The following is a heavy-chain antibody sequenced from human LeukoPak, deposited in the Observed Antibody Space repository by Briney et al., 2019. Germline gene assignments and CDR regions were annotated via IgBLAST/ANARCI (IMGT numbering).Heavy chain of an antibody. Sequence: PGGSLRLSCAASGFTFSSYAMNWGRQAPGKGLEGVASITGGGDTTHYAASVQGRFTISRDNSKNTLYLQMTSLRAADTAVYHCARRDRGSWHFDYWGQGTLVTVSS. V-gene: IGHV3-23*01. CDR2: ITGGGDTT. D-gene: IGHD6-13*01. CDR1: GFTFSSYA. J-gene: IGHJ4*02. CDR3: ARRDRGSWHFDY.